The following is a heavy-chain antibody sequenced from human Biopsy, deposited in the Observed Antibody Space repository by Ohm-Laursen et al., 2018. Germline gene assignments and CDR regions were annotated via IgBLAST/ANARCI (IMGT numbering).Heavy chain of an antibody. J-gene: IGHJ6*02. CDR1: GFSVSSYD. CDR3: ARDSSRRAREGGMDV. CDR2: IRETSSHI. V-gene: IGHV3-21*01. Sequence: SLRLSCTASGFSVSSYDMNWARQAPGLGLEWISYIRETSSHIYDADSVRGRFTVARDIAKNSLYLQLNSLRVEDTAVYYCARDSSRRAREGGMDVWGQGTTVTVSS. D-gene: IGHD6-6*01.